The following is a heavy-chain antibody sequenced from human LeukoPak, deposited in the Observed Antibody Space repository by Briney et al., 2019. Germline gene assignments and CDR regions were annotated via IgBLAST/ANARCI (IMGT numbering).Heavy chain of an antibody. J-gene: IGHJ1*01. V-gene: IGHV3-23*01. CDR3: AKGSGYYPEYFQH. CDR1: GFTFSTYS. CDR2: ISGTGDST. Sequence: GGSLRLSCAASGFTFSTYSMSWVRQAPGKGLEWVSGISGTGDSTYYADSVKGRFTISRDNSKNMVFLQMNSLRAEDTAVYYCAKGSGYYPEYFQHWGQGTLVTVSS. D-gene: IGHD3-22*01.